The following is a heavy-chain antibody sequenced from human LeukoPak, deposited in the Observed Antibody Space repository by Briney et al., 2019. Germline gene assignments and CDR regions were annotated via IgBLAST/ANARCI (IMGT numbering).Heavy chain of an antibody. D-gene: IGHD1-14*01. J-gene: IGHJ1*01. CDR2: INYSGST. V-gene: IGHV4-34*01. CDR3: ARRRSLTNTPRRAPNGFQH. Sequence: SETLSLNCAVYGGSLSGYYWSWIRQPPGKGLEWIGEINYSGSTNYNPSLKSRVTISVDTSKNQFSLKLSSVTAADTAVYYCARRRSLTNTPRRAPNGFQHWGQGTLVTVSS. CDR1: GGSLSGYY.